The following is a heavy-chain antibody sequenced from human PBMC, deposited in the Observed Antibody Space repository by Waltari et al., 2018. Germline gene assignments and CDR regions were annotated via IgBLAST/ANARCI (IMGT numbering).Heavy chain of an antibody. Sequence: QITLKESGPTLVKPTQTLTLTCPFSGFSLSTIGVGVGWIRQPPGKALEWLALIYWNDDKRHSPSLHSRRTLTKYTPNNQSVLTMPNMYPVDTATYYCAHSIPSVWAVAGPYYFDYWGQGTLVTVSS. D-gene: IGHD6-19*01. J-gene: IGHJ4*02. CDR3: AHSIPSVWAVAGPYYFDY. V-gene: IGHV2-5*01. CDR2: IYWNDDK. CDR1: GFSLSTIGVG.